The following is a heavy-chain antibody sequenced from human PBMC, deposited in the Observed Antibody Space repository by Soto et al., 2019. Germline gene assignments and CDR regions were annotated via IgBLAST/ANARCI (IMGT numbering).Heavy chain of an antibody. CDR2: IYYSGST. V-gene: IGHV4-59*01. Sequence: SETLSLTCTVSGGSISSYYWSWIRQPPGKGLEWIGYIYYSGSTNYNPSLKSRVTISVDTSKNQFSLKLSSVTAADTAVYYCARAHQVKVAFDIWGQGTMVTVSS. CDR3: ARAHQVKVAFDI. J-gene: IGHJ3*02. CDR1: GGSISSYY. D-gene: IGHD3-22*01.